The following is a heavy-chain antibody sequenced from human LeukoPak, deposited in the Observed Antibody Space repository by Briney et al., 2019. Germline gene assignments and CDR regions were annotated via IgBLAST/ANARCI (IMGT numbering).Heavy chain of an antibody. CDR2: ISSSGSTI. D-gene: IGHD4-17*01. V-gene: IGHV3-48*03. CDR3: ARGITTVKGTYYYYMDV. J-gene: IGHJ6*03. CDR1: GFTFSSYE. Sequence: PGGSLRLSCAASGFTFSSYEMNWVRQAPGKGLEWVSYISSSGSTIYYADSVKGRFTISRDNAKNSLYLQMNSLRAEDTAVYYCARGITTVKGTYYYYMDVWGKGTTVTISS.